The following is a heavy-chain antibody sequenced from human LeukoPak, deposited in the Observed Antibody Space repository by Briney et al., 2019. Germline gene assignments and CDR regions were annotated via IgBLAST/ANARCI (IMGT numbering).Heavy chain of an antibody. Sequence: QPGGSLRLSCAASGFPFSSFAMSWVRQAPGKGLEWVSGISGSGDNTFYIDSVMGRFTISRDNSKNTLHLQMNSLRAEDTALYYCARYTSESVLYGMDVWGQGTTVTVSS. CDR1: GFPFSSFA. J-gene: IGHJ6*02. CDR3: ARYTSESVLYGMDV. D-gene: IGHD3-10*01. CDR2: ISGSGDNT. V-gene: IGHV3-23*01.